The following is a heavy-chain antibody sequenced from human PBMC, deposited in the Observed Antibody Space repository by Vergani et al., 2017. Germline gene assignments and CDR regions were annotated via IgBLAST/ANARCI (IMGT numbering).Heavy chain of an antibody. Sequence: QVQLVQSGAEVKKPGSSVKVSCKASGGTFSSYTISWVRQAPGQGLEWMGRIIPILGIANYAQKFQGRVTITADKSTSTAHMELSSLRSEDTAVYYCASDLGGYSYYYYFDYWGQGTLVTVSS. CDR2: IIPILGIA. CDR3: ASDLGGYSYYYYFDY. CDR1: GGTFSSYT. D-gene: IGHD5-18*01. V-gene: IGHV1-69*02. J-gene: IGHJ4*02.